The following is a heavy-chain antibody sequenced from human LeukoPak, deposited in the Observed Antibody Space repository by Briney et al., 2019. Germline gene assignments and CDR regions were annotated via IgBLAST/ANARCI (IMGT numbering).Heavy chain of an antibody. V-gene: IGHV3-11*01. CDR1: GFTFSDYY. CDR3: ARARGSYSLDY. Sequence: GGSLRLSCAASGFTFSDYYMGWIRQAPGKGLECISYISSSGSTIHDADSVKGRFTISRDNAKDSLYLQMNSLRAEDTALYYCARARGSYSLDYWGQGTPVTVSS. J-gene: IGHJ4*02. CDR2: ISSSGSTI. D-gene: IGHD1-26*01.